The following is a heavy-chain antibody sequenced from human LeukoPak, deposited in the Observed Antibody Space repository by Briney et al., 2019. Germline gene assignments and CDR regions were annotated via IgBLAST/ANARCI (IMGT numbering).Heavy chain of an antibody. Sequence: GGSLRLSCVASGFTFSSYEMNWVRQAPGKGLEWLSYITTSDSTTHYADSVKGRFTISRDNAKTSLYLQMNSLRAEDTAVYYCARHLSGITGYTYGRGIDYWGQGTLVTVSS. CDR2: ITTSDSTT. V-gene: IGHV3-48*03. J-gene: IGHJ4*02. CDR1: GFTFSSYE. D-gene: IGHD5-18*01. CDR3: ARHLSGITGYTYGRGIDY.